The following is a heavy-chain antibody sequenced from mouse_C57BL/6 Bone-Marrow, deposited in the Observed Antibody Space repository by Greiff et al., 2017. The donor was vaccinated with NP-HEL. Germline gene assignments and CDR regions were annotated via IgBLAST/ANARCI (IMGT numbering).Heavy chain of an antibody. Sequence: EVQLVESGGGLVKPGGSLKLSCAASGFTFSDYGMHWVRQAPEKGLEWVAYISSGSSTIYYVDTVKGRFTISRDNAKNALFLQMTSLRSEDTAMYYCARRYYGSSHFDYWGQGTTLTVSS. CDR2: ISSGSSTI. CDR3: ARRYYGSSHFDY. D-gene: IGHD1-1*01. J-gene: IGHJ2*01. V-gene: IGHV5-17*01. CDR1: GFTFSDYG.